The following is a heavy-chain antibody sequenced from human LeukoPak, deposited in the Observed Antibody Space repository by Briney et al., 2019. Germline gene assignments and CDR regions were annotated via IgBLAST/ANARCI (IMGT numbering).Heavy chain of an antibody. CDR3: ARDGSLREQDY. CDR2: IGDSTGST. D-gene: IGHD1/OR15-1a*01. CDR1: GFTVSSNC. V-gene: IGHV3-23*01. Sequence: GGSLRLSCAASGFTVSSNCMSWVRQAPGKGLEWVSAIGDSTGSTYYADSVKGRFTTSRDNSKNTLYLHMNSLRAEDTAVYFCARDGSLREQDYWGQGTLVTVSS. J-gene: IGHJ4*02.